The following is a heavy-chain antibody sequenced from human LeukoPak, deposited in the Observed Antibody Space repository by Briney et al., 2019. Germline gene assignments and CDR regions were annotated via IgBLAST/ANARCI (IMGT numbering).Heavy chain of an antibody. J-gene: IGHJ6*02. CDR1: ANTFTSYG. V-gene: IGHV1-18*01. CDR3: ARDLRTLWFVELWGYYYYGMDV. CDR2: ISAYNGNT. Sequence: ASVKVSCKASANTFTSYGISWVRQAPGQGLEWMGWISAYNGNTNYAQKLQGRVTMTTDTSTSTAYMELRSLRSDDTAVYYCARDLRTLWFVELWGYYYYGMDVWGQGTTVTVSS. D-gene: IGHD3-10*01.